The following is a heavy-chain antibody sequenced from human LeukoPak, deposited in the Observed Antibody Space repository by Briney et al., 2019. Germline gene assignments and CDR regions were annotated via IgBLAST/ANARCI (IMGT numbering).Heavy chain of an antibody. V-gene: IGHV1-8*01. Sequence: ASVKVSCKASGYTLTTYDLNWVRQATGQGLEWMGWMNPNSGNTGYAQKFQGRVTMTRNTSISTAYMELNNLTSEDTAVYYCARRIRGAPTDHWGQGTLVTVSS. CDR1: GYTLTTYD. D-gene: IGHD3-10*01. CDR3: ARRIRGAPTDH. CDR2: MNPNSGNT. J-gene: IGHJ4*02.